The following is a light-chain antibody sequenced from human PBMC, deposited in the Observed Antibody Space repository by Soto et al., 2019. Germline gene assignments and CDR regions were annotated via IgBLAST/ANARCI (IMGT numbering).Light chain of an antibody. Sequence: QSVLTQPPSVSGAPGQRVTISCTGSSANIGAAYNVDWYQQLPGTAPKLMIYEVSNRPSGVSNRFSGSKSGNTASLTISGLQAEDEADYYCSSYTSSSTHYVFGTGTKVTV. CDR3: SSYTSSSTHYV. J-gene: IGLJ1*01. CDR2: EVS. CDR1: SANIGAAYN. V-gene: IGLV1-40*01.